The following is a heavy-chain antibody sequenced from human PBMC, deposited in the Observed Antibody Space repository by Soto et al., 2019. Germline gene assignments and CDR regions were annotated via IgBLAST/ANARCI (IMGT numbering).Heavy chain of an antibody. V-gene: IGHV3-30*18. D-gene: IGHD3-3*01. Sequence: GGSLRLSCAASGFTFSSYGVHWVRQAPGKGLEWVAVISYDGSNKYYADSVKGRFTISRDNSKNTLYLQMNSLRAEDTAVYYCAKDTGVLRFLEWTFDYWGQGTLVIASS. CDR1: GFTFSSYG. J-gene: IGHJ4*02. CDR2: ISYDGSNK. CDR3: AKDTGVLRFLEWTFDY.